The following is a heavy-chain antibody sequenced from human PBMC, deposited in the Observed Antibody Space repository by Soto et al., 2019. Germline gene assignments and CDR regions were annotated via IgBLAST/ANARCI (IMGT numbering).Heavy chain of an antibody. CDR1: GGSFKSGSYS. J-gene: IGHJ4*02. CDR2: VYHTGRT. D-gene: IGHD3-3*01. Sequence: KTSETLSFTCTVSGGSFKSGSYSWSWIRQPPGKGLEWIGYVYHTGRTSYNPSLKSRVSISMDTSKNQFSLNLDSVTAADTAVYFCARDFAYFDSWGQGTLVTVSS. V-gene: IGHV4-61*01. CDR3: ARDFAYFDS.